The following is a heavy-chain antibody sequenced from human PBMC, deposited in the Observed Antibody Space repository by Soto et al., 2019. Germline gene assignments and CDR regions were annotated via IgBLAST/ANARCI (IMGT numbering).Heavy chain of an antibody. CDR3: AKDPIVGPDHYFDS. Sequence: GGSRRLSCSAAGFIFSTYAMIWVRQAPGRGLEWVSAISGGTSTYYADSVKGRFTISRDNSKNTLYLQMNSLRADDTAVYYCAKDPIVGPDHYFDSWGQGTLVTVSS. CDR2: ISGGTST. V-gene: IGHV3-23*01. J-gene: IGHJ4*02. CDR1: GFIFSTYA. D-gene: IGHD1-26*01.